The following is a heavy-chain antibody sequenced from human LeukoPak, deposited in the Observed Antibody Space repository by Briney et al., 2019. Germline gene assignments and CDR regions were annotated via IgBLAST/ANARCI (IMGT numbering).Heavy chain of an antibody. V-gene: IGHV4-39*01. CDR2: LHFNENT. Sequence: SETLSLTCTVSGGSLSSVTYYWAWIRQPPGKGLQWIGSLHFNENTYYNPSLNGRVTISVDPSKNQFSLRLTSVTAADTAVYYCARPTIGDAFDIWGPGTVVTVSS. CDR3: ARPTIGDAFDI. J-gene: IGHJ3*02. CDR1: GGSLSSVTYY. D-gene: IGHD3-16*01.